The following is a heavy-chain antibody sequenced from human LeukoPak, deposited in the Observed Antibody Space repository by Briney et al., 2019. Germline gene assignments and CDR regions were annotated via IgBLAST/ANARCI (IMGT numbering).Heavy chain of an antibody. Sequence: PGGSLRLSCAASGFTVSSNYMNWVRQAPGKRLEWVSVIYSGGTTYYADSVKGRFTISRDNSKNTLYLQMNSLRAEDTAVYYCARVTDDAFDIWGQGTMVTVSS. J-gene: IGHJ3*02. CDR3: ARVTDDAFDI. D-gene: IGHD5-18*01. V-gene: IGHV3-53*01. CDR1: GFTVSSNY. CDR2: IYSGGTT.